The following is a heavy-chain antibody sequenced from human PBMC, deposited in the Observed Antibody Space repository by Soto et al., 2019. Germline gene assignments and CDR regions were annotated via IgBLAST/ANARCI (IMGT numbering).Heavy chain of an antibody. CDR2: ISGSDGST. Sequence: GSLRLSCAASGFSFSSYSMSWVRQAPGKGLERVSIISGSDGSTTYADSVKDRFTISRDNSNNTLFLQMNSLRAEDTAVYYCAKGLYKGTYGAFDYWGQGTLVTVSS. J-gene: IGHJ4*02. D-gene: IGHD4-17*01. CDR3: AKGLYKGTYGAFDY. CDR1: GFSFSSYS. V-gene: IGHV3-23*01.